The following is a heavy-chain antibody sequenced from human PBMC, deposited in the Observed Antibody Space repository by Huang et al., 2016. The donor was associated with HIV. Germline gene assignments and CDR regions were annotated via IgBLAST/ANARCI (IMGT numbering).Heavy chain of an antibody. CDR2: ISARGST. CDR1: SGSLSGNY. CDR3: ARGARKMRDKTRAFDS. J-gene: IGHJ3*02. V-gene: IGHV4-34*01. D-gene: IGHD6-6*01. Sequence: QVQLRQWGAGLLKPSETLSLTCAVDSGSLSGNYWGWIRQSPGEGLEWIGDISARGSTQYNPSLKSRVTISGDTSKKQFSLRLTSVTAADTAVYYCARGARKMRDKTRAFDSWGQGTMVTVSS.